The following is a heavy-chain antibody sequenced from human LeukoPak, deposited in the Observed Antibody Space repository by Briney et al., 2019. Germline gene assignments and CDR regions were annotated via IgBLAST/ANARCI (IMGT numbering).Heavy chain of an antibody. CDR2: INHSGST. CDR1: GGSFSGYY. J-gene: IGHJ4*02. Sequence: NSSETLSLTCAVYGGSFSGYYWSWIRQPPGKGLEWIGEINHSGSTNYNPSLKSRVTISVDTCKNQFSLKLSSVTAADTAVYYCARGKGYSYGYGFHYWGQGTLVTVSS. V-gene: IGHV4-34*01. CDR3: ARGKGYSYGYGFHY. D-gene: IGHD5-18*01.